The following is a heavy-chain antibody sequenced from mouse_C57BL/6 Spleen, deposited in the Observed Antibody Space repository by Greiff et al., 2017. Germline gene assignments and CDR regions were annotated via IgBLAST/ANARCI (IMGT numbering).Heavy chain of an antibody. D-gene: IGHD6-5*01. CDR2: ISYDGSN. CDR3: ARAPIYYYAMDY. Sequence: EVKLEESGPGLVKPSQSLSLTCSVTGYSITSGYYWNWIRQFPGNKLEWMGYISYDGSNNYNPSLKNRISITRDTSKNQFVLKLNSVTTEDTATYYCARAPIYYYAMDYWGQGTSVTVSS. J-gene: IGHJ4*01. V-gene: IGHV3-6*01. CDR1: GYSITSGYY.